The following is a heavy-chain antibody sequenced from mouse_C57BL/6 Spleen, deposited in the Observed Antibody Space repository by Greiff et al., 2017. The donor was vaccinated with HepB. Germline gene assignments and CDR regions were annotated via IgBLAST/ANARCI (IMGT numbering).Heavy chain of an antibody. CDR3: AGAAQATESSWFAY. Sequence: VQRVESGAELMKPGASVKLSCKATGYTFTGYWIEWVKQRPGHGLEWIGEILPGSGSTNYNEKFKGKATFTADTSSNTAYMPLSSLTTEDSAIYYCAGAAQATESSWFAYWGQGTLVTVSA. CDR1: GYTFTGYW. CDR2: ILPGSGST. V-gene: IGHV1-9*01. D-gene: IGHD3-2*02. J-gene: IGHJ3*01.